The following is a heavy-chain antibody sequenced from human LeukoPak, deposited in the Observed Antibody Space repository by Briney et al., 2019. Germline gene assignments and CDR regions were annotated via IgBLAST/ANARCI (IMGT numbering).Heavy chain of an antibody. CDR3: AKDLSLVVVPAPTPPNP. Sequence: GGSLRLSCAASGFTFSSYEMNCVRQAPGKGLEWVSYISSIGSTIYYADSVKGRFTTSRDNSKNTLYLQMSSLRAEDTAVYYCAKDLSLVVVPAPTPPNPWGQGTLVTVSS. V-gene: IGHV3-48*03. CDR2: ISSIGSTI. D-gene: IGHD2-2*01. CDR1: GFTFSSYE. J-gene: IGHJ5*02.